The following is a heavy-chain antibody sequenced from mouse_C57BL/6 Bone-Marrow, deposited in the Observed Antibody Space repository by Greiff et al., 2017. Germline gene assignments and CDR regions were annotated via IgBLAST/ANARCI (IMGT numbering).Heavy chain of an antibody. V-gene: IGHV3-6*01. D-gene: IGHD2-3*01. Sequence: EVQLQQSGPGLVKPSQSLSLTCSVTGYSITSGYYWNWIRQFPGNKLEWMGYISYDGSNNYNPSLKNRISITRDTSKNQFFLKLNSVTTGDTATYYFARYDGYFGCWGQGTTLTVSS. J-gene: IGHJ2*01. CDR2: ISYDGSN. CDR3: ARYDGYFGC. CDR1: GYSITSGYY.